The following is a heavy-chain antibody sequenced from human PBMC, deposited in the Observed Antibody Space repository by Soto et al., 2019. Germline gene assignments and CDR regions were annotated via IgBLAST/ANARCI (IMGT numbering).Heavy chain of an antibody. CDR2: IWHDGSNQ. Sequence: QAHLVESGGGVVQPGRSLRLSCAASGFTFSNYGMDWVRQVAGKGLEGVAVIWHDGSNQYYADSVKGRFTISRDNFRYTLYLQMNSLRVDETAVYFCAVVGRRIEPYYPGMEVWGQATTVTVSS. D-gene: IGHD2-15*01. CDR1: GFTFSNYG. V-gene: IGHV3-33*01. CDR3: AVVGRRIEPYYPGMEV. J-gene: IGHJ6*02.